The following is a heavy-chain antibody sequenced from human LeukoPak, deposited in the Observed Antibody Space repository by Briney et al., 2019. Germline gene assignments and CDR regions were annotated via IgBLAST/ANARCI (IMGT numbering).Heavy chain of an antibody. J-gene: IGHJ4*02. Sequence: PGRSLRLSCAASGFTFNNYGMHWVRQTPGKGLEWVAVVSFDGSQKYEADSVKGRFTISRDKSNNTLYLQMDSLRAEDTAVYYCAKGYSSGWVGERLPNYFDYWGQGTLVTVSS. CDR3: AKGYSSGWVGERLPNYFDY. CDR1: GFTFNNYG. CDR2: VSFDGSQK. V-gene: IGHV3-30*18. D-gene: IGHD3-10*01.